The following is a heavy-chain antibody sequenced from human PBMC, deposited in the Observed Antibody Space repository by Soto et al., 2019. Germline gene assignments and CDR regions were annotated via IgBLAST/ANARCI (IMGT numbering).Heavy chain of an antibody. D-gene: IGHD2-15*01. V-gene: IGHV3-13*01. CDR2: IGTAGDT. CDR3: ARGQEVGAHFFDS. Sequence: GGSLRLSCEASGFTFSCFDMHWVRQPTGKGLEWVSTIGTAGDTYYAVSVKGRLTISRDNAKNSLSLQMNSLRAGDTAVYFCARGQEVGAHFFDSWGQGTQVTVSS. CDR1: GFTFSCFD. J-gene: IGHJ4*02.